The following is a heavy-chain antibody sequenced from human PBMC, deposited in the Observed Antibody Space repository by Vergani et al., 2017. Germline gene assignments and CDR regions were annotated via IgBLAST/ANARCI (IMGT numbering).Heavy chain of an antibody. CDR1: ESSFISNE. V-gene: IGHV5-51*03. CDR3: TKHLTGGDSACLNFIH. D-gene: IGHD2-21*01. J-gene: IGHJ4*02. CDR2: INPIDSKI. Sequence: EVMLVQSGAEVKKPGESLKISCKYSESSFISNEIAWVRQMSGKGLQWMGNINPIDSKIAYSPSFQGQAIMSLDNSITTAYLQWRSLKASDTSIYYCTKHLTGGDSACLNFIHWGRGTQVTVSS.